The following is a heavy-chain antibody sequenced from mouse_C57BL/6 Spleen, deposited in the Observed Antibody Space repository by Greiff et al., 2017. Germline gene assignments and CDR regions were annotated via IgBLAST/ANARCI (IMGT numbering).Heavy chain of an antibody. CDR3: ARHGSSYQYVDV. CDR1: GYTFTDYY. Sequence: EVQLQQSGPVLVKPGASVKMSCKASGYTFTDYYMNWVKQSHGKSLEWIGVINPYNGGTSYNQKFKGKATLTVDKSSSTAYMELNSLTSEDSAVYYCARHGSSYQYVDVWGTGTTVTVSS. CDR2: INPYNGGT. J-gene: IGHJ1*03. V-gene: IGHV1-19*01. D-gene: IGHD1-1*01.